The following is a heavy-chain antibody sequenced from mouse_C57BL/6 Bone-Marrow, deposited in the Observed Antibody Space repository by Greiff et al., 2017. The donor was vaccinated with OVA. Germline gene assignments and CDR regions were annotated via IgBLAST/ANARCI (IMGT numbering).Heavy chain of an antibody. D-gene: IGHD1-1*01. V-gene: IGHV5-4*01. Sequence: EVQRVESGGGLVKPGGSLKLSCAASGFTFSSYAMSWVRQTPEKRLEWVATISDGGSYTYYPDNVKGRFTISRDNAKNNLYLQMSHLKSEDTAMYYCARDSHYYGSSYVDYWGQGTTLTVSS. CDR1: GFTFSSYA. J-gene: IGHJ2*01. CDR3: ARDSHYYGSSYVDY. CDR2: ISDGGSYT.